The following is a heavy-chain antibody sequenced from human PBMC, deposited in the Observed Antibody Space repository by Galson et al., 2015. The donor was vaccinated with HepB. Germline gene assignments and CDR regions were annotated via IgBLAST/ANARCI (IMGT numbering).Heavy chain of an antibody. CDR3: ARSNSGSYGLRDAFDI. J-gene: IGHJ3*02. V-gene: IGHV3-66*01. CDR2: IYSGGST. D-gene: IGHD1-26*01. Sequence: SLRLSCAASGFTVSSNYMSWVRQAPGKGLEWVSVIYSGGSTYYADSVKGRFTISRDSSKNTLYLQMNSLRAEDTAVYYCARSNSGSYGLRDAFDIWGQGTMVTVSS. CDR1: GFTVSSNY.